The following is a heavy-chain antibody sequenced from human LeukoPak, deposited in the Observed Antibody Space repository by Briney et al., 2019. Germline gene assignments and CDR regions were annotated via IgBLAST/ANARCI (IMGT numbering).Heavy chain of an antibody. V-gene: IGHV3-53*01. Sequence: GGSLRLSCTASGFTVSGNYMNWVRQAPGKGLEWVSVVYTDGNIYYADSVKGRFTISRDNAKNTLYLQMNSLRAEDTAVYYCARDQGGLANFDYWGQGTLVTVSS. CDR2: VYTDGNI. CDR1: GFTVSGNY. D-gene: IGHD2-15*01. J-gene: IGHJ4*02. CDR3: ARDQGGLANFDY.